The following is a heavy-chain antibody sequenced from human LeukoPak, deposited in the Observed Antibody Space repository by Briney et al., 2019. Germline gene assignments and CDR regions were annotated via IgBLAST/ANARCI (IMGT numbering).Heavy chain of an antibody. Sequence: GGSLRLSCAASGFTFSSYAMHWVRQAPGKGLEWVAVISYDGSNKYYADSVKGRFTISRDNSKNTLYLQMNSLRAEDTAVYYCARWDSGYGMFDYWGQGTLVTVSS. CDR1: GFTFSSYA. J-gene: IGHJ4*02. CDR2: ISYDGSNK. V-gene: IGHV3-30*04. D-gene: IGHD5-12*01. CDR3: ARWDSGYGMFDY.